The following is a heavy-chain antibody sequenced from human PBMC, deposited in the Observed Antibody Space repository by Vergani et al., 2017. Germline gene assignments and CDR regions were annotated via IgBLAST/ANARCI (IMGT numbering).Heavy chain of an antibody. CDR3: AKPRGYYYDSSGYLDY. D-gene: IGHD3-22*01. CDR2: IIPIFGTT. CDR1: GGTFSSYA. J-gene: IGHJ4*02. Sequence: QVQLVQSGAEVKKPGSSVKVSCKASGGTFSSYAISWVRQAPGQGLEWMGRIIPIFGTTNYAQKFQGRVTITADESTSTAYMELSSLRSEDTAVYYCAKPRGYYYDSSGYLDYWGQGTLVTVSS. V-gene: IGHV1-69*13.